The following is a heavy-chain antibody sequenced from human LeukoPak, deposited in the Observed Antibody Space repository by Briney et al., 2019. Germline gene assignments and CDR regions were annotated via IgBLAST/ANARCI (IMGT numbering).Heavy chain of an antibody. J-gene: IGHJ4*02. CDR1: GYTFTDYG. Sequence: GASVKVSCKTSGYTFTDYGMHWVRQAPGQRLERMAWINAGNGDAKYSQKFQGRVTMTEDTSTDTAYMELSSLRSEDTAVYYCATGSSGWYPKYYFDYWGQGTLVTVSS. CDR3: ATGSSGWYPKYYFDY. CDR2: INAGNGDA. V-gene: IGHV1-3*01. D-gene: IGHD6-19*01.